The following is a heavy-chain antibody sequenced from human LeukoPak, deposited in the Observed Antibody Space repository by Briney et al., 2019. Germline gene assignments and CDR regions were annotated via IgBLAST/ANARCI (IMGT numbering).Heavy chain of an antibody. J-gene: IGHJ4*02. CDR1: GFTFSSYG. Sequence: PGRSLRLSCAASGFTFSSYGMHWVRQAPGKGLEWVAVIWYDGSNKYYADSVKGRFTISRDNSKNTLYLQMNSLRAEDTAVYYCARDGSPHHSFDYWGQGTLVTVSS. V-gene: IGHV3-33*01. CDR3: ARDGSPHHSFDY. D-gene: IGHD2-15*01. CDR2: IWYDGSNK.